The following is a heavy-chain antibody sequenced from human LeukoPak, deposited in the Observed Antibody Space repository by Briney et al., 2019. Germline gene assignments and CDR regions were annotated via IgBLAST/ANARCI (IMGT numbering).Heavy chain of an antibody. CDR2: IYYSGST. CDR1: GVSISSGGYY. Sequence: SETLSLTCTVSGVSISSGGYYWSWIRQHPGKGLEWIGYIYYSGSTYYNPSLKSRVTISVDTSKNQFSLKLSSVTAADTAVYYCARWGVGYRYYYGVDVWGQGTTVTVSS. J-gene: IGHJ6*02. D-gene: IGHD5-18*01. CDR3: ARWGVGYRYYYGVDV. V-gene: IGHV4-31*03.